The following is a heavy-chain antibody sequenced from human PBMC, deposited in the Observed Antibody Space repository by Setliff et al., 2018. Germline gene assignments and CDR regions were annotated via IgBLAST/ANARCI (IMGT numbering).Heavy chain of an antibody. Sequence: SETLSLTCTVSGGSISSGSYYWSWIRQPAGKGLEWIGRIYSSGSTDYNRSLKSRLTISVDTSKNQFSLNLSSVTAADTAVYFCARDTAWFRELFHYYYYYGMDVWGQGTTVTVSS. J-gene: IGHJ6*02. CDR2: IYSSGST. V-gene: IGHV4-61*02. D-gene: IGHD3-10*01. CDR1: GGSISSGSYY. CDR3: ARDTAWFRELFHYYYYYGMDV.